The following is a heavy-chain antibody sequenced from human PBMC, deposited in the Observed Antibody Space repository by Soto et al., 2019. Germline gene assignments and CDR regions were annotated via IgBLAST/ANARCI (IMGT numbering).Heavy chain of an antibody. CDR1: GGSISSYY. CDR2: IYYSGST. CDR3: ARRTNYYDSSGYYYYGMDV. V-gene: IGHV4-59*01. D-gene: IGHD3-22*01. J-gene: IGHJ6*01. Sequence: QVQLQESGPGLVKPSETLSLTCTVSGGSISSYYWSWIRQPPGKGLEWIGYIYYSGSTNYNPSLKSRVTISVDTSKNQFSLKLSSVTAADTAVYYCARRTNYYDSSGYYYYGMDVW.